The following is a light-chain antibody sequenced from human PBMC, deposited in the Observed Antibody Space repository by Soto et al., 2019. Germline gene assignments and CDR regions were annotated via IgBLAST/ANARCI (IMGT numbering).Light chain of an antibody. J-gene: IGLJ2*01. CDR3: CSYAGSSTFGV. CDR1: SSDVGSYNL. V-gene: IGLV2-23*03. Sequence: QSALTQPASVSGSPGQSITISCTGTSSDVGSYNLVSWYQQHPGKAPKLMIYEGSKRPSGVSNRFSGSKSGNTASLTISGLQAEDEAEYYCCSYAGSSTFGVFGGGTQLTVL. CDR2: EGS.